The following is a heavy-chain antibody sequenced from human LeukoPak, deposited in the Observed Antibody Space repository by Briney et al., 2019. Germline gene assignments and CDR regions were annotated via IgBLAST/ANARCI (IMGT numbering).Heavy chain of an antibody. J-gene: IGHJ5*01. CDR1: GDDISSSNW. CDR3: ARVSGSGLYFKSFDP. CDR2: VYHSGST. D-gene: IGHD3-10*01. Sequence: SGTLSLTCSVSGDDISSSNWWTWVRQPPQKGLEWIGEVYHSGSTNYNPSLKNRIYMSVDKSQNRFSLRLTSVTAADTAVYFCARVSGSGLYFKSFDPWGQGTLVIVSS. V-gene: IGHV4-4*02.